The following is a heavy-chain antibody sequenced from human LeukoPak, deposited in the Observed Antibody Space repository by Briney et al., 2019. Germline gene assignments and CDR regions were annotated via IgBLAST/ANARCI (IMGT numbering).Heavy chain of an antibody. V-gene: IGHV1-46*01. CDR1: GYTFTSYY. CDR3: ARTRMIVPYYFDY. CDR2: INPSGGST. Sequence: EASVTVSCKASGYTFTSYYMHWVRQAPGQGLEWMGIINPSGGSTSYAQKFQGRVTMTRDTSTSTVYVELSSLRSEDTAAYYCARTRMIVPYYFDYWGQGTLVTVSS. D-gene: IGHD3-22*01. J-gene: IGHJ4*02.